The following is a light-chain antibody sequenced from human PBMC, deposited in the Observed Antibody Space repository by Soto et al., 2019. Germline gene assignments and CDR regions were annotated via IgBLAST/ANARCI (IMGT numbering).Light chain of an antibody. J-gene: IGLJ1*01. CDR1: RSSIGSNT. CDR2: SNN. V-gene: IGLV1-44*01. Sequence: QSLLTQPPSASGTPGQRVTISCSGSRSSIGSNTVNWYQHLPGSAPTLLIYSNNHRPSGVPDRFSASKAGASASLAISGLQSEDEGDYYCAAWDASLGGFYVFGSGTKLTVL. CDR3: AAWDASLGGFYV.